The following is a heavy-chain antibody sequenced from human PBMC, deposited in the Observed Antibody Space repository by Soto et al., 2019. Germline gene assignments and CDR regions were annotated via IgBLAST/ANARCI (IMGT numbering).Heavy chain of an antibody. CDR2: VSHDGRNT. CDR1: GFTFSDYA. J-gene: IGHJ4*02. V-gene: IGHV3-30*18. Sequence: VQLVESGGGVVQPGRSLRLSCAASGFTFSDYAMHWVRQTPGKGLEWVAVVSHDGRNTHYADSVKGRFTISRDSSKNTVSLEMTSLRAEDTAVYYCAKAGRRWLVTSDFNYWGQGALVTVSS. CDR3: AKAGRRWLVTSDFNY. D-gene: IGHD6-19*01.